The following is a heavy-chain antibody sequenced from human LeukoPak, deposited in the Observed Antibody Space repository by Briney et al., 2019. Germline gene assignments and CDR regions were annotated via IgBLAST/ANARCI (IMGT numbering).Heavy chain of an antibody. CDR1: GYSFTNYW. D-gene: IGHD4-17*01. CDR3: ARSSTVTHSHQLDY. J-gene: IGHJ4*02. CDR2: IYPGDSDT. V-gene: IGHV5-51*01. Sequence: GESLQISCKGAGYSFTNYWIGWVRRMAGKGLAWMGIIYPGDSDTRYSPSFQGQVTISADKSINTAYLQWSSLKASDTAMYYCARSSTVTHSHQLDYWGQGTLVTVSS.